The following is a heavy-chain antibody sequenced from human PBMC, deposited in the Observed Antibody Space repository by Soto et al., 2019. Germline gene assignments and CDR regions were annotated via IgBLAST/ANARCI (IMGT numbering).Heavy chain of an antibody. V-gene: IGHV1-2*02. CDR2: INPDNGGT. J-gene: IGHJ4*02. CDR3: AREVGKVGYSSSSCDY. D-gene: IGHD6-6*01. CDR1: GYTFTGHY. Sequence: QVQLVQSGAEVKKPGASVKVSCKASGYTFTGHYMYWVRQAFGQGLEWMGWINPDNGGTRYAQKLQGRVTMTTDTSITTAYMELSRLTSDDTAVYYCAREVGKVGYSSSSCDYWGQGSLVTVST.